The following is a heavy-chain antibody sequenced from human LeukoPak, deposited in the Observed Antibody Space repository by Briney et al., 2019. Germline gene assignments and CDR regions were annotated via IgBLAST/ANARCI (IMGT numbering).Heavy chain of an antibody. CDR2: ISYGGNNK. CDR1: GFTFSSYA. CDR3: ARDYLWGSYRYTPLDY. V-gene: IGHV3-30*04. D-gene: IGHD3-16*02. Sequence: GGSLRLSCAASGFTFSSYAMHWVRQAPGKGLEWVAVISYGGNNKYYADSVKGRLTISRDNSKNTLYLQMNSLRAEDTAVYYCARDYLWGSYRYTPLDYWGQGTLVTVSS. J-gene: IGHJ4*02.